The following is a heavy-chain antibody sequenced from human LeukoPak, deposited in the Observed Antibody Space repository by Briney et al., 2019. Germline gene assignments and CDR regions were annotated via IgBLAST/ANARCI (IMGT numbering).Heavy chain of an antibody. D-gene: IGHD2-2*01. CDR3: ARGLVVPADPPGTYYYYMDV. Sequence: PSETLSLTCTVSGGSISSYYWSWIRQPAGKGLEWIGRIYTSGSTNYNPSLKSRVTMSVDTSKNQFSLTLRSVTAADTAVYYCARGLVVPADPPGTYYYYMDVWGKGTTVTVSS. CDR1: GGSISSYY. CDR2: IYTSGST. J-gene: IGHJ6*03. V-gene: IGHV4-4*07.